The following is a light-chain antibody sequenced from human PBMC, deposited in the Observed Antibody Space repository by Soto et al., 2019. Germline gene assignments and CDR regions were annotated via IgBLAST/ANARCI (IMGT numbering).Light chain of an antibody. V-gene: IGLV2-14*01. CDR2: EVS. Sequence: QSALTQPASVSGSPGQSITISCTGTSSDVGRYNYVSWYQQHPGKAPKLMIYEVSNRPSGVSNRFSGSKSGNTASLTISGLQAEDEADYYCSSYTSSSTRVFGGRTKLTVL. CDR1: SSDVGRYNY. CDR3: SSYTSSSTRV. J-gene: IGLJ3*02.